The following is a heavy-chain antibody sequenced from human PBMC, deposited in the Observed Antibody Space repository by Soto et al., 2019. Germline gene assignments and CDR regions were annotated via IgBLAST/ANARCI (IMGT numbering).Heavy chain of an antibody. J-gene: IGHJ3*02. V-gene: IGHV3-33*01. CDR3: GREFTFGDVFDR. CDR1: GFTFSNYG. Sequence: QVQLVESGGGVVQPGRSLRLSCAASGFTFSNYGMHWVRQAPGKGLEWVAVIWYDGSNKYYADSVEGRFTISRDNSKKTVYLQMNNLRGEYTAGYCGGREFTFGDVFDRWGGGIMVAVS. D-gene: IGHD3-16*01. CDR2: IWYDGSNK.